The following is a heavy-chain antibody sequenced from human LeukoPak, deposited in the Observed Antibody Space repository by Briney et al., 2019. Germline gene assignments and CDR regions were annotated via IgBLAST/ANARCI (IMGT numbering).Heavy chain of an antibody. D-gene: IGHD3-22*01. V-gene: IGHV4-34*01. Sequence: SETLSLTCAVYGGSFSGYYWSWIRQPPGKGLEWIGEINDSGSADYSPSLKSRVTISVDTSKNQFSLKLSSATAADTAVYYCARDPSYSDITGYYHNWFDPWGQGTLVTVSS. J-gene: IGHJ5*02. CDR1: GGSFSGYY. CDR2: INDSGSA. CDR3: ARDPSYSDITGYYHNWFDP.